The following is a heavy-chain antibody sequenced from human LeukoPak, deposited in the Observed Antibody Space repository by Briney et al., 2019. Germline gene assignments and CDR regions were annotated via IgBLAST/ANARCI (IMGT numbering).Heavy chain of an antibody. CDR2: IYRSSNGETT. J-gene: IGHJ4*02. CDR1: GITFSNAW. Sequence: PGGSLRLSCAASGITFSNAWMTWVRQAPGKGLEWVGRIYRSSNGETTDYGAPVKGRFTMSRDDSKNTLYLQMNSLKTEDTAVYYCTTYSSGFCPLRGQGTLVTVSS. CDR3: TTYSSGFCPL. V-gene: IGHV3-15*01. D-gene: IGHD6-19*01.